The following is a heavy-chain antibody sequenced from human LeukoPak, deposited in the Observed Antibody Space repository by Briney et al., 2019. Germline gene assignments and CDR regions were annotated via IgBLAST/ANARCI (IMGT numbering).Heavy chain of an antibody. CDR3: ARDANLRGYNSWFDP. Sequence: PGGSLRLSCEGSGFNFNSHWMSWVRQAPGKGPEWVTNINQDGNEKYYAGSVKGRFPVSRDNVKKSVYLQMDNVRADDTGVYYCARDANLRGYNSWFDPWGQGTLVTVSS. CDR1: GFNFNSHW. V-gene: IGHV3-7*01. CDR2: INQDGNEK. J-gene: IGHJ5*02. D-gene: IGHD2/OR15-2a*01.